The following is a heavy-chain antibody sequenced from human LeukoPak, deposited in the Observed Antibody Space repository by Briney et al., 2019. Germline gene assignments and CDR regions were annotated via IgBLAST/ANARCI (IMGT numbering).Heavy chain of an antibody. CDR3: ARGTVTTLFDY. CDR1: GGSVSSTNW. V-gene: IGHV4-4*07. J-gene: IGHJ4*02. Sequence: PSETLSLTCGVSGGSVSSTNWWTWIRQPAGKGLEWIGRLYTSGSTDYNPSLKSRVTMSVDTSKHQFSLKLRSVTAADTAVYYCARGTVTTLFDYWGQGTLVTVSS. D-gene: IGHD4-17*01. CDR2: LYTSGST.